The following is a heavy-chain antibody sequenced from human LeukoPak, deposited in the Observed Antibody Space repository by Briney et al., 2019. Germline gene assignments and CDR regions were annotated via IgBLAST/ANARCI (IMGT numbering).Heavy chain of an antibody. CDR3: VPRDKFPGIAAAGTDY. CDR2: ISGSSRIYT. D-gene: IGHD6-13*01. V-gene: IGHV3-11*03. Sequence: PGGSLRLSCAASGFIFSDYYMSWIRQAPGKGLEWISYISGSSRIYTNYADSVKGRFTISRDNSKNTLYLQMNSLSAEDTAVYYCVPRDKFPGIAAAGTDYWGQGTLVTVSS. CDR1: GFIFSDYY. J-gene: IGHJ4*02.